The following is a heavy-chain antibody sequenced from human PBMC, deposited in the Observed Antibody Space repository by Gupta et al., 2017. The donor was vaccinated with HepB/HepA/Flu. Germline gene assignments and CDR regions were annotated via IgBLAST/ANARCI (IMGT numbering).Heavy chain of an antibody. CDR1: GGSISSSNW. CDR3: ARVSVRAAAGALIDY. CDR2: IYHSGST. J-gene: IGHJ4*02. Sequence: QVQLQESGPGLVKPSGTLSLTCAVSGGSISSSNWWSWVRQPPGKGLEWIGEIYHSGSTNYNPSLKSRVTISVDKSKNKVSLKLSSVTAADTAVYYCARVSVRAAAGALIDYWGQGTLVTVSS. V-gene: IGHV4-4*02. D-gene: IGHD6-13*01.